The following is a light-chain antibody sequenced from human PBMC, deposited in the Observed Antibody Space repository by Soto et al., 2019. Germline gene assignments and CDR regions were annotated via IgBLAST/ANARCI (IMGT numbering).Light chain of an antibody. V-gene: IGLV2-8*01. J-gene: IGLJ2*01. CDR1: GNDVGGSDY. CDR2: EVT. CDR3: SSFAAYSINNLVV. Sequence: QSALTQPPSASGSPGQSVTISCTGAGNDVGGSDYVSWYQQHPGKAPKLIIYEVTERPSGVPDRFSGSRSGYTASLTVSGLKAKDEADYDGSSFAAYSINNLVVFGGGTQLSVL.